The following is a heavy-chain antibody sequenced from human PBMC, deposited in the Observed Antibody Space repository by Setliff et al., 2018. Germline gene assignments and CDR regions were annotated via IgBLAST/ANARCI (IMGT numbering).Heavy chain of an antibody. CDR2: IKQDGSTK. V-gene: IGHV3-7*01. CDR1: GFSFSRHW. CDR3: VRDDADNYDAFDN. J-gene: IGHJ3*02. Sequence: RLSCVVSGFSFSRHWMSWVHQAPGKGLEWVADIKQDGSTKYYLDSVKGRFTISRDNAKRSLYLQMNGLRADDTGVYYCVRDDADNYDAFDNWGQGTLVTVSS. D-gene: IGHD3-22*01.